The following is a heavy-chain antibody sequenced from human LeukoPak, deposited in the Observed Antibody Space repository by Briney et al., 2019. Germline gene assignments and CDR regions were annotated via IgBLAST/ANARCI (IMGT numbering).Heavy chain of an antibody. CDR1: GFTFNTYN. Sequence: GGSLRLSCAGSGFTFNTYNMNWVRQAPGKGLEWVSSISSSSSYIYYADSVKGRFTISRDNSKNTLYLQMNSLRAEDTAVYYCAKDPYDSSGYFDYWGQGTLVTVSS. J-gene: IGHJ4*02. V-gene: IGHV3-21*04. CDR2: ISSSSSYI. D-gene: IGHD3-22*01. CDR3: AKDPYDSSGYFDY.